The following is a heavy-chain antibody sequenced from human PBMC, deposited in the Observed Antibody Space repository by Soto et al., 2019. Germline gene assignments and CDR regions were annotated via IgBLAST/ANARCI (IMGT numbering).Heavy chain of an antibody. Sequence: ASVKVSCKSSGYTFTGHNIHWVRQAPGQGLEWMGLINPKTGDKYYAKNFQGRVNTTRDTSISTAYMELSSLRSDDTAVYYCAKDEAGSYEYWGQGTKVTVSS. D-gene: IGHD1-26*01. V-gene: IGHV1-2*02. CDR3: AKDEAGSYEY. CDR2: INPKTGDK. J-gene: IGHJ4*02. CDR1: GYTFTGHN.